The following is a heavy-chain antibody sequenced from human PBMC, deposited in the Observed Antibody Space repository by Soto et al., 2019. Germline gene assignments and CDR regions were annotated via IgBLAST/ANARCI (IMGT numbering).Heavy chain of an antibody. CDR2: ISWNSGSI. CDR3: ARVHYDILTGYYQTPGPFDY. CDR1: GFTFDDYA. V-gene: IGHV3-9*01. J-gene: IGHJ4*02. Sequence: GGSLRLSCAASGFTFDDYAMHWVRQAPGKGLEWVSGISWNSGSIGYADSVKGRFTISRDNAKNSLYLQMNSLRAEDTALYYCARVHYDILTGYYQTPGPFDYWGQGTLVTVSS. D-gene: IGHD3-9*01.